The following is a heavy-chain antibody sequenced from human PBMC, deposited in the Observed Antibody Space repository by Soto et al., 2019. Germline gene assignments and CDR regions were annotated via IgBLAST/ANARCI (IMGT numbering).Heavy chain of an antibody. J-gene: IGHJ4*02. Sequence: QAQLVESGGGVVQPGRSLRLSCAASGFAFSSYGMHWVRQAPGTGLEWVAVISYDGSLQHYADSVKGRFTISRDNSKNMWLLQISSLRAEDTAVYYCVSGRGYGHASVPYSWGQGTLVSVSS. CDR3: VSGRGYGHASVPYS. CDR2: ISYDGSLQ. V-gene: IGHV3-30*03. CDR1: GFAFSSYG. D-gene: IGHD5-18*01.